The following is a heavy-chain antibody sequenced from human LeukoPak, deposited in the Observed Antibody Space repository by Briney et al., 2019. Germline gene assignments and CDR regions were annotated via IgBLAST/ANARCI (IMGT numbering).Heavy chain of an antibody. CDR1: GYSFSTYF. CDR2: INLRADTT. J-gene: IGHJ4*02. Sequence: ASVKVSCKASGYSFSTYFVHWLRQAPGQGLEWMGMINLRADTTDRSQNFQGRVTMTRDMSTSTVHMELSSLRSEDTAVYYCARELPHSYFFDYWGQGTLVTVSS. CDR3: ARELPHSYFFDY. D-gene: IGHD3-10*01. V-gene: IGHV1-46*01.